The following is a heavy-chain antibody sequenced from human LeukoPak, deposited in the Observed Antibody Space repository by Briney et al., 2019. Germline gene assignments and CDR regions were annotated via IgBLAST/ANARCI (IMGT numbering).Heavy chain of an antibody. V-gene: IGHV3-74*01. Sequence: GGSLRLSCAASGFTFSSYWMHWVRQAPGKGLVWVSRINSDGSSTSYADSVKGRFTISRDNAKNTLYLQMNSLRAEDTAVYYCARDPTWSHGIPQASDGFDIWGQGTMVTVSS. D-gene: IGHD1-1*01. CDR1: GFTFSSYW. CDR3: ARDPTWSHGIPQASDGFDI. CDR2: INSDGSST. J-gene: IGHJ3*02.